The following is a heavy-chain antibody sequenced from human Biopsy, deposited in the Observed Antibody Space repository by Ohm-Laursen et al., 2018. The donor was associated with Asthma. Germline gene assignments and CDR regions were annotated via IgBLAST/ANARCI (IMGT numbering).Heavy chain of an antibody. D-gene: IGHD5-24*01. CDR3: ARVKDGYNFDY. J-gene: IGHJ4*02. CDR1: GGSISSGGYS. V-gene: IGHV4-30-2*01. CDR2: IYHSGST. Sequence: TLSLTCAVSGGSISSGGYSWSWIRQPPGKGLEWIGYIYHSGSTYYNPSLKSRVTISVDRSKNQFSLKLSSVTAADTAMYYCARVKDGYNFDYWGQGTLVTVSS.